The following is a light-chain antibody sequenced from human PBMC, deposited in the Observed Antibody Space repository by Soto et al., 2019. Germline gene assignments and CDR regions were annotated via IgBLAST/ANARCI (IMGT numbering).Light chain of an antibody. CDR2: DVR. J-gene: IGLJ1*01. Sequence: QSALTQPASVSGSPGPSITLSCTGTSSDVGGYNYVSWYQQHPGKAPKLMIYDVRNRPSGVSNRFSGSKSVNTASLTISGLQAEDEADYYCSSYTSISTYVFGTGTKLTVL. V-gene: IGLV2-14*01. CDR1: SSDVGGYNY. CDR3: SSYTSISTYV.